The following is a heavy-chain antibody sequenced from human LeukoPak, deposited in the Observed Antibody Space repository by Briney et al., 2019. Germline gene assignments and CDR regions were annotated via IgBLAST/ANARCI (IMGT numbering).Heavy chain of an antibody. D-gene: IGHD5-18*01. CDR2: ISSNGGST. V-gene: IGHV3-64*01. CDR3: ARGVRGYSLGPDY. Sequence: GGSLRLSCAASGFTFSSYAMHWVRQAPGKGLEYVSAISSNGGSTYYANSVKGRFTISRDNSRNTLYLQMGSLRAEDMAVYYCARGVRGYSLGPDYWGQGTLVTVSS. CDR1: GFTFSSYA. J-gene: IGHJ4*02.